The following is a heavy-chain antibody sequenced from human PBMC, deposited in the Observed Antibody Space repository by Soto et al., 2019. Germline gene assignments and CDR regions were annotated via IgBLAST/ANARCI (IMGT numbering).Heavy chain of an antibody. J-gene: IGHJ4*02. CDR1: GFTFDDYA. V-gene: IGHV3-9*01. D-gene: IGHD6-13*01. CDR2: ISWNSGSI. CDR3: AKSLYSSSWSSDY. Sequence: EVQLVESGGGLVQPGRSLRLSCAASGFTFDDYAMHWVRQAPGKGLEWVSGISWNSGSIGYADSVKGRFTISRDNAKNSLYLQMNSLRAEDTALYYCAKSLYSSSWSSDYWGQGTLVTVSS.